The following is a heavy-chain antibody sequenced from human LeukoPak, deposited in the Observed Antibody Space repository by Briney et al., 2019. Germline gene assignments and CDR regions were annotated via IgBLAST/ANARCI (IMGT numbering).Heavy chain of an antibody. CDR3: ARRGTNDYFDY. CDR2: INLNSGGT. Sequence: ASVKVSCKASGYTFTGYYMHWVRQAPGQGLEWMGWINLNSGGTNYAQKFQGRVTMTRDTSISTAYMELSRLRSDDTAVYYCARRGTNDYFDYWGQGTLVTVSS. D-gene: IGHD3-16*01. CDR1: GYTFTGYY. V-gene: IGHV1-2*02. J-gene: IGHJ4*02.